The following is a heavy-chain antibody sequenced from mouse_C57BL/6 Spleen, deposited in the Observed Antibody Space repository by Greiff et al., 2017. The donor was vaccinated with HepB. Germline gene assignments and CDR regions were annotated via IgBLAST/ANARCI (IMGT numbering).Heavy chain of an antibody. V-gene: IGHV1-15*01. D-gene: IGHD2-3*01. CDR1: GYTFTDYE. CDR3: TRPNYDGYSYYYAMDY. CDR2: IDPETGGT. J-gene: IGHJ4*01. Sequence: QVQLQQSGAELVRPGASVTLSCKASGYTFTDYEMHWVKQTPVHGLEWIGAIDPETGGTAYNQKFKGKAILTADKSSSTAYMELRSLTSEDSAVYYCTRPNYDGYSYYYAMDYWGQGTSVTVSS.